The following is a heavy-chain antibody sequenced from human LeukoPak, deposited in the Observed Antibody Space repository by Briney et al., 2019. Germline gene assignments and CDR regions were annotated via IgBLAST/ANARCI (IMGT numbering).Heavy chain of an antibody. CDR3: AKGDYDSSGYAFDY. D-gene: IGHD3-22*01. V-gene: IGHV3-7*03. CDR2: INHNGNVN. CDR1: GFTFSSYS. J-gene: IGHJ4*02. Sequence: GGSLRLSCAASGFTFSSYSMNWVRQAPGKGLEWVASINHNGNVNYYVDSVKGRFTISRDNAKNSLYLQMSNLRAEDTAVYYCAKGDYDSSGYAFDYWGQGTLVTVSS.